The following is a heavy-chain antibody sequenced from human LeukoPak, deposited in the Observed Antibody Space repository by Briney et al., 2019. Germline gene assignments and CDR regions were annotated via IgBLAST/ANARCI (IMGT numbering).Heavy chain of an antibody. CDR1: GFTFSSYW. CDR3: ATKSGNYYNY. D-gene: IGHD1-26*01. CDR2: IKQDGSEK. V-gene: IGHV3-7*03. J-gene: IGHJ4*02. Sequence: GGSLRLSCVASGFTFSSYWMSWVRQAPGKGLEWVANIKQDGSEKYYVDSVKGRFTISRGNAKKSLYLQINSLRAEDTAVYYCATKSGNYYNYWGQGTLVTVSS.